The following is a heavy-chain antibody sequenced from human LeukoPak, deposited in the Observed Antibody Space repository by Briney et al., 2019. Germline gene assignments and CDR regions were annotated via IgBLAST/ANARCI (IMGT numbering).Heavy chain of an antibody. Sequence: SETLSLTCTVSGGSISSYYWSWIRQPPGKGLEWIGNLYYNGRTYHNPSLKNRVTISVDTSKNQFSLKLSSVTAADTAAYYCARRGPAGYYDSSGYLDWGQGTLVTVSS. CDR2: LYYNGRT. CDR1: GGSISSYY. D-gene: IGHD3-22*01. V-gene: IGHV4-59*08. J-gene: IGHJ4*02. CDR3: ARRGPAGYYDSSGYLD.